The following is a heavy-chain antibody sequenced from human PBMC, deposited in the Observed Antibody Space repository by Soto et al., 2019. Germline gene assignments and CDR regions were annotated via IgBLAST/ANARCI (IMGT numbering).Heavy chain of an antibody. CDR3: ARLIGEGYSGTYALDY. CDR2: IIPLFGTA. V-gene: IGHV1-69*06. Sequence: QVQLVQSGAEVKKPGSSVKVSCKASGVTFNNYAISWVRQAPGQGLEWMGGIIPLFGTANYAKKFEGKVTITADKSTDTAYMELSRLKSEDTAVYDCARLIGEGYSGTYALDYWGQGTLVTVSS. CDR1: GVTFNNYA. J-gene: IGHJ4*02. D-gene: IGHD1-26*01.